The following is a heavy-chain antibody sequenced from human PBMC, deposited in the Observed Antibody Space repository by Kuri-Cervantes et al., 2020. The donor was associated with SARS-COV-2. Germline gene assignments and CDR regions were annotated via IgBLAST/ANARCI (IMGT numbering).Heavy chain of an antibody. D-gene: IGHD3-9*01. Sequence: SETLSLTCTVSGGSISSGGYYWTWIRQHPGKGLEWIAHIYYSGSTYYNPSLKSRVIISVDMSKNQLSLKLSSVTAADTAVYYCARDTYYDILTGYSPLGFDPWGQGTLVTVSS. CDR1: GGSISSGGYY. J-gene: IGHJ5*02. CDR3: ARDTYYDILTGYSPLGFDP. V-gene: IGHV4-31*03. CDR2: IYYSGST.